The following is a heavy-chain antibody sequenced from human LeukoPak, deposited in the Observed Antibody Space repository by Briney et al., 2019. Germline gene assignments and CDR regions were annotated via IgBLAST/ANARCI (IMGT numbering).Heavy chain of an antibody. CDR1: GYTFTNYY. Sequence: GASVKVSCKASGYTFTNYYIHWVRQAPGLGFEWMGWINPKSGGTSYPQKFQGRLTMTRDTSISTAYMELSRLRSDDTAVYYCARGSSGWNPRYWFDPWGQGTLVTVSS. D-gene: IGHD6-19*01. CDR3: ARGSSGWNPRYWFDP. CDR2: INPKSGGT. J-gene: IGHJ5*02. V-gene: IGHV1-2*02.